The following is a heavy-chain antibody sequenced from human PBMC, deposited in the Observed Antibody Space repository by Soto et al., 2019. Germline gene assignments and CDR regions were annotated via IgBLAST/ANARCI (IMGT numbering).Heavy chain of an antibody. J-gene: IGHJ5*02. CDR2: IDPMFDTS. CDR1: GGALTSYP. CDR3: ATYPRPYNWIDL. D-gene: IGHD1-1*01. Sequence: QVRLEQSGAEVKKPGSSVRVSCQASGGALTSYPIHWVRQAPGQGLEWMGVIDPMFDTSNPAEKFKARVTFTADASTKTVYMDLTSLRSDDTAVYFCATYPRPYNWIDLWGQGTLLTVSS. V-gene: IGHV1-69*01.